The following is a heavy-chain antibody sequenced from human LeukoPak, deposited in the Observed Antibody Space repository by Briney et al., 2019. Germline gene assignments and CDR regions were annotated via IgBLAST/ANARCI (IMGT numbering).Heavy chain of an antibody. J-gene: IGHJ4*02. Sequence: ASVKVSCKASGYTFTDYYIHWVRQAPGQGLEWMGWINPNSGGTNYAQKFQGRVTMTRDTSISTAYMELSRLRSDDTAVYYCARGTYYDSSGYYFWGQGTLVTVSS. CDR3: ARGTYYDSSGYYF. V-gene: IGHV1-2*02. CDR1: GYTFTDYY. CDR2: INPNSGGT. D-gene: IGHD3-22*01.